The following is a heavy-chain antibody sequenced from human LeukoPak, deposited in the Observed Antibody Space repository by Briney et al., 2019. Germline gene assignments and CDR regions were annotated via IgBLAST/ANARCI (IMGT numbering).Heavy chain of an antibody. Sequence: GGSLRLSCAASGFTFSSYGMHWVRQAPGKGLEWVAFIRYDGSNKYYADSVKGRFTISRDNSKNTLYLQMNSLRAEDTAVYYCARGGLRFLEWLCSYFDYWGQGTLVTVSS. CDR2: IRYDGSNK. J-gene: IGHJ4*02. V-gene: IGHV3-30*02. CDR3: ARGGLRFLEWLCSYFDY. CDR1: GFTFSSYG. D-gene: IGHD3-3*01.